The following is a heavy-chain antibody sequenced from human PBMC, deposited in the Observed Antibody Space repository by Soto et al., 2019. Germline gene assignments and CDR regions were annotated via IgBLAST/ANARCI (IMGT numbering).Heavy chain of an antibody. J-gene: IGHJ6*02. CDR3: AKEGTGGIDCGGDCYQLDYYYYYGMDV. V-gene: IGHV3-30*18. Sequence: GGSLRLSCAASGFTFSSYGMHWVRQAPGKGLEWVAVISYDGSNKYYADSVKGRFTISRDNSKNTLYLQMNSLRAEDTAVYYCAKEGTGGIDCGGDCYQLDYYYYYGMDVWGQGTTVTVSS. D-gene: IGHD2-21*02. CDR1: GFTFSSYG. CDR2: ISYDGSNK.